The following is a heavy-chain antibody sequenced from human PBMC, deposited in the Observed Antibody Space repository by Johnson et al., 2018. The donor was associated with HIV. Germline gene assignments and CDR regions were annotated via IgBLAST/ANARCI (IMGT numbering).Heavy chain of an antibody. D-gene: IGHD3-10*02. V-gene: IGHV3-7*03. CDR1: GFTFKSYW. CDR3: ATALLPLVQGDAFDI. J-gene: IGHJ3*02. CDR2: IKQDGTEK. Sequence: VQLVESGGGLVQPGGSLRLSCAASGFTFKSYWMSWVRQAPGEGPEWVANIKQDGTEKYYGDSMRGRFTISRDNARNSLYLQMGSLKTEDTAVYFCATALLPLVQGDAFDIWGQGTVVTVSS.